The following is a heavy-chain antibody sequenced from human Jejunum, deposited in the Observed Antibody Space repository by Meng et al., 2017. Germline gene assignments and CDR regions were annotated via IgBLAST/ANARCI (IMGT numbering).Heavy chain of an antibody. Sequence: QLHLQQSGPRSVKPSQTLSLTCAISGESVSIHLVTWNWIRQSPSRGLEWLGRTYYRSKWDNDYAVSVKSRITISADTSKNHFSLQLNSVTTEDTAVYYCATLGRYYYDSSGSWNWFDPWGQGTLVTVSS. CDR1: GESVSIHLVT. D-gene: IGHD3-22*01. CDR3: ATLGRYYYDSSGSWNWFDP. V-gene: IGHV6-1*01. J-gene: IGHJ5*02. CDR2: TYYRSKWDN.